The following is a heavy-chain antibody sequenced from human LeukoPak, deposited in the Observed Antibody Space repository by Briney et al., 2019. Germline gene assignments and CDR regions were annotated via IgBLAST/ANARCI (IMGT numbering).Heavy chain of an antibody. J-gene: IGHJ4*02. CDR2: IYYNGGT. CDR1: GDSISSYY. V-gene: IGHV4-59*01. CDR3: VRGSSSTWFDTGSLDH. D-gene: IGHD6-6*01. Sequence: ASETLSLTCTVSGDSISSYYWNWIRQPPGKGLEWIGYIYYNGGTNYNPSLKSRVTISVDTSKNQFSLKLSSVTAADTAVYYCVRGSSSTWFDTGSLDHWGQGTLVTVSS.